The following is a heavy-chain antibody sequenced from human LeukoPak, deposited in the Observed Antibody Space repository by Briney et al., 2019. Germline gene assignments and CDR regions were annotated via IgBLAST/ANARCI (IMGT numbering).Heavy chain of an antibody. CDR3: ARQVEASGYDYDSSYYYYMDV. CDR2: VYPGDPDT. J-gene: IGHJ6*03. Sequence: GESLKISCKASGYSFTSYWIGWVRQMPGKGLEWMGIVYPGDPDTRYSLSFQGQVTISADKSISTAYLQWSSLKASDTAMYYCARQVEASGYDYDSSYYYYMDVWGKGTTVTVSS. D-gene: IGHD5-12*01. V-gene: IGHV5-51*01. CDR1: GYSFTSYW.